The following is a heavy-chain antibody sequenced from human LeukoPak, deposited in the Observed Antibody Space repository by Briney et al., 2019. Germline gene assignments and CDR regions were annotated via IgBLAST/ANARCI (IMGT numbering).Heavy chain of an antibody. V-gene: IGHV3-30*02. CDR3: ARTYNWNDASFDY. CDR2: IRYDGNNM. D-gene: IGHD1-20*01. J-gene: IGHJ4*02. Sequence: GGSLRLSCAASGFSFSTYGMHWVRQAPGKGLKWVAFIRYDGNNMYHADSVKGRFTISRDNAKNSLYLQMNSLRAEDTAVYYCARTYNWNDASFDYWGQGTLVTVSS. CDR1: GFSFSTYG.